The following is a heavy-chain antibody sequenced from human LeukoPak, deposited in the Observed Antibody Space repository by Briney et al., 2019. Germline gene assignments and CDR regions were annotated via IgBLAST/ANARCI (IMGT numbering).Heavy chain of an antibody. J-gene: IGHJ4*02. D-gene: IGHD2-21*02. CDR2: ISWNSGSI. CDR3: ARDPAYCGGDCHGGVDY. V-gene: IGHV3-9*01. CDR1: GFTFDDYA. Sequence: GGSLRLSCAASGFTFDDYAMHWVRQAPGKGLEWVSGISWNSGSIGYADSVKGRFTISRDNAKNSLYLQMNSLRAEDTAVYYCARDPAYCGGDCHGGVDYWGQGTLVTVSS.